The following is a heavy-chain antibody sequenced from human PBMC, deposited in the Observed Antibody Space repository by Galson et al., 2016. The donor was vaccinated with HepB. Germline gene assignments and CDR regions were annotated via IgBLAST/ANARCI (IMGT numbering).Heavy chain of an antibody. CDR3: ARGGRKGLWGYYFDY. D-gene: IGHD3-16*01. V-gene: IGHV4-31*03. CDR1: GGSISSGGYY. J-gene: IGHJ4*02. Sequence: TLSLTCTVSGGSISSGGYYWSWIRHHPGEGLEWIGYIYHSGNAYYNPSLQSRVTISVDTSKNQFFLKLTSLTAADTAVYFCARGGRKGLWGYYFDYWGQGTLVTVSS. CDR2: IYHSGNA.